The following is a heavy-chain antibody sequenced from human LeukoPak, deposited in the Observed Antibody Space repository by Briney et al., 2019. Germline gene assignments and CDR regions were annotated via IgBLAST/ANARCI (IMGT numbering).Heavy chain of an antibody. CDR2: IYYSGST. J-gene: IGHJ3*02. Sequence: SQTLSLTCTVSGGSISSGGYCWSWIRQHPGKGLEWIGYIYYSGSTYYNPSLKSRVTISVDTSKNQFSLKLSSVTAEDTAVYYCARVLPETDAFDIWGQGTMVTVSS. CDR1: GGSISSGGYC. V-gene: IGHV4-31*03. CDR3: ARVLPETDAFDI.